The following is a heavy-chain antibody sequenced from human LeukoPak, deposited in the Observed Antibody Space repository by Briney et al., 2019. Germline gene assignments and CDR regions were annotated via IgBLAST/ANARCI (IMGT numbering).Heavy chain of an antibody. CDR3: ARAAGDYGDYDYFYYMDV. D-gene: IGHD4-17*01. Sequence: ASVKVSCKASGYTFTGYYMNWVRQAPGQGLEWMGWINPTSGGTKYAQKFQVRVTMTRDTSISTAYMELKTLRSDDTAMYYCARAAGDYGDYDYFYYMDVWGKGTTVTISS. V-gene: IGHV1-2*02. CDR1: GYTFTGYY. CDR2: INPTSGGT. J-gene: IGHJ6*03.